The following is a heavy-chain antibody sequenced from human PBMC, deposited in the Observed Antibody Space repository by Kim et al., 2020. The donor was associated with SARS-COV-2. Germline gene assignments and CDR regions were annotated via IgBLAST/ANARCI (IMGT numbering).Heavy chain of an antibody. J-gene: IGHJ4*02. CDR2: IKSKTDGGTT. Sequence: GGSLRLSCAASGFTFSNAWMSWVRQAPGKGLEWVGRIKSKTDGGTTDYAAPVKGRFTISRDDSKNTLYLQMNSLKTEDTAVYYCTTETRNYYDSRETDAFDYWGQGTLVTVSS. V-gene: IGHV3-15*01. D-gene: IGHD3-22*01. CDR1: GFTFSNAW. CDR3: TTETRNYYDSRETDAFDY.